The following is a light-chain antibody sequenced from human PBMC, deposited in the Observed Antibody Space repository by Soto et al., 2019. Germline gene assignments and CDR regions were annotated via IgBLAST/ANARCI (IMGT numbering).Light chain of an antibody. Sequence: VLTQSPATLSLSPGERATLSCRASENVRTFVDWYQQKPGQAPRLLIYGASNSATDIPARFSGSGSGTDFTLTISNLEPEEFAVYYCQQHSHWPPWTFGQGNRVDI. CDR3: QQHSHWPPWT. J-gene: IGKJ1*01. CDR2: GAS. V-gene: IGKV3-11*01. CDR1: ENVRTF.